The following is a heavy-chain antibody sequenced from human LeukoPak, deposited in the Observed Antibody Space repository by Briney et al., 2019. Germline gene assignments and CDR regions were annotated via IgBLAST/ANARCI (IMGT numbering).Heavy chain of an antibody. Sequence: PGGSLRLSCAASGFTFSTYWMHWVRQAPGKGLEWVSLIYSDGSAYYADSVKGRFTISRDNSKNTLFLQMNSLRAEDTAVYYCARVVSGSYFDYWGQGTLVTVSS. J-gene: IGHJ4*02. CDR1: GFTFSTYW. D-gene: IGHD1-14*01. V-gene: IGHV3-53*01. CDR2: IYSDGSA. CDR3: ARVVSGSYFDY.